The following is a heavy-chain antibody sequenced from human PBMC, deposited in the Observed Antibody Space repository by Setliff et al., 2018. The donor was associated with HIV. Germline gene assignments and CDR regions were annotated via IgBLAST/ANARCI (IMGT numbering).Heavy chain of an antibody. CDR2: MHHSGST. J-gene: IGHJ4*02. V-gene: IGHV4-39*02. Sequence: SETLSLTCTVSGDSITSNSYYWGWIRQSPGKGLEWIGTMHHSGSTYYNPSLKSRVAIFIDTSKTHFFLNLTSVTDADTAVYFCTREGRGDPAMATTRIDYWGQGKLVTVSS. D-gene: IGHD1-1*01. CDR3: TREGRGDPAMATTRIDY. CDR1: GDSITSNSYY.